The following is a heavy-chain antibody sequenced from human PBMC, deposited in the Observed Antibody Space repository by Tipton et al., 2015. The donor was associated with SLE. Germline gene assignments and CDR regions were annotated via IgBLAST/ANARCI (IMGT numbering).Heavy chain of an antibody. CDR3: ARSPDGGPFVY. J-gene: IGHJ4*02. Sequence: TLSLTCSVSAAPTSRHYLTWSRQPPRKGLEWIGYIFFSGHTKYNPSLNSRITMPIDTSKAQFSLRLTSVTAADTAIYYCARSPDGGPFVYGRQGTLVTAAS. CDR1: AAPTSRHY. D-gene: IGHD5-24*01. V-gene: IGHV4-59*11. CDR2: IFFSGHT.